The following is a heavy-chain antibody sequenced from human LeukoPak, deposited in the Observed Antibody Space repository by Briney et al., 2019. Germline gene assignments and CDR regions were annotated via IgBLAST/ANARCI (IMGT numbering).Heavy chain of an antibody. D-gene: IGHD2-15*01. CDR2: IYHSRGT. J-gene: IGHJ4*02. Sequence: SQTLSLTCTVSGGPVSSGDYYWSWIPQPPGKGLEWIGYIYHSRGTYYNPPLKSRVTISVDTSKNQFSLELTSVTAADTAVYYCARVTCSGGSCYSFDYWGQGTLVTVSS. CDR1: GGPVSSGDYY. V-gene: IGHV4-30-4*01. CDR3: ARVTCSGGSCYSFDY.